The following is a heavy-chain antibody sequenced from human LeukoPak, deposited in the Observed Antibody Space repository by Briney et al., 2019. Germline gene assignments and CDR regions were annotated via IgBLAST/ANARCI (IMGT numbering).Heavy chain of an antibody. CDR1: GGSISSYY. V-gene: IGHV4-59*08. CDR2: IYYSGST. CDR3: AGSPYGSGRAYFDY. J-gene: IGHJ4*02. Sequence: SETLSLTCTVSGGSISSYYWSWIRQPPGKGLEWIGYIYYSGSTNYNPSLKSRVTISVDTSKNQFSLKLSSVTAADTAVYYCAGSPYGSGRAYFDYWGQGTLVTVCS. D-gene: IGHD3-10*01.